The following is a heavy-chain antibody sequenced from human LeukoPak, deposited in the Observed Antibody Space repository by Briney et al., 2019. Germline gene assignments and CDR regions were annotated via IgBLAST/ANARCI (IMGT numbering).Heavy chain of an antibody. Sequence: PSETLSLTCTVSGGSISSYYWSWIRQPPGKGLEWIGYIYYSGSTNYNPSLKSRVTISVDTSKNQFSLKLSSVTAADTAVYYCARDLYYYGSGSYGMDVWGQGTTVTVSS. V-gene: IGHV4-59*12. J-gene: IGHJ6*02. CDR1: GGSISSYY. CDR3: ARDLYYYGSGSYGMDV. D-gene: IGHD3-10*01. CDR2: IYYSGST.